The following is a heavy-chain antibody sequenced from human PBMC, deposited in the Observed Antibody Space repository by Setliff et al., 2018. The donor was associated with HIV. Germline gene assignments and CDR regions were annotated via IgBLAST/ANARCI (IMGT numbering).Heavy chain of an antibody. V-gene: IGHV1-18*01. D-gene: IGHD5-12*01. CDR3: ATVSLEMATTSRAYYYYMDV. CDR1: GYTFTSYG. CDR2: ISAYNGNT. Sequence: ASVKVSCKASGYTFTSYGISWVRQAPGQGLEWMGWISAYNGNTNYAQKLQGRVTMTTDTSTSTAYMELRSLRSDDTAVYYCATVSLEMATTSRAYYYYMDVWGKGTTVTVSS. J-gene: IGHJ6*03.